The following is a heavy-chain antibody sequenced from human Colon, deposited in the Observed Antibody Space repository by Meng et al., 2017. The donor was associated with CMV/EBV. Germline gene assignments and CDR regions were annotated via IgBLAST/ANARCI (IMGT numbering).Heavy chain of an antibody. J-gene: IGHJ4*02. CDR2: ITTYNSNT. CDR3: ARRIPTVGASTAFDY. V-gene: IGHV1-18*01. CDR1: DYNIINHD. Sequence: ASVKVSCKVSDYNIINHDISWVRQAPGQRPEWVEWITTYNSNTNYAQKFQDRVTMTTDTSTSTVYMELRSLRSDDTAVYYCARRIPTVGASTAFDYWGQGTLVTVSS. D-gene: IGHD1-26*01.